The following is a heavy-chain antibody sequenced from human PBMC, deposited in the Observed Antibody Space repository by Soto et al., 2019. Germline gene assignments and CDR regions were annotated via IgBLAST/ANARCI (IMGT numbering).Heavy chain of an antibody. V-gene: IGHV3-73*01. J-gene: IGHJ4*02. CDR2: IRSKANSYAT. D-gene: IGHD6-19*01. Sequence: EVQLVESGGGLVQPGGSLKLSCAASGFTFSGSAMHWVRQASGKGLEWVGRIRSKANSYATAYAASVKGRFTISRDDSKNTAYRQMNSLKTEDTAVYYCTRHSSGWYRGGDYWGQGTLVTVSS. CDR1: GFTFSGSA. CDR3: TRHSSGWYRGGDY.